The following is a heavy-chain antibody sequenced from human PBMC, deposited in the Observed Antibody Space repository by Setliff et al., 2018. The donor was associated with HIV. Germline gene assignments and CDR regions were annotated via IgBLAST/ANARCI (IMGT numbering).Heavy chain of an antibody. J-gene: IGHJ4*02. V-gene: IGHV3-23*01. CDR1: GFTFTTYP. CDR3: ARQGAVTGHSFDY. CDR2: ISGDGGDT. Sequence: LRLSCVASGFTFTTYPMSWVRQASGKGLEWVSAISGDGGDTAYADSLKGRFTISRDTSKNTLHLHMNSLRAEDTAVYYCARQGAVTGHSFDYWGQGALVTVSS. D-gene: IGHD6-19*01.